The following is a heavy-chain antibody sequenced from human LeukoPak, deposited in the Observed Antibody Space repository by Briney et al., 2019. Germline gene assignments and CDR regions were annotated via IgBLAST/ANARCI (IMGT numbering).Heavy chain of an antibody. CDR2: IKEDGTTK. CDR3: ARGPSTVVTTR. D-gene: IGHD2-21*02. CDR1: GFTFSDYW. J-gene: IGHJ4*02. Sequence: GGSLRLSCAASGFTFSDYWMTWVRQAPGKGLEWVANIKEDGTTKHYVDSAKGRFTISRDNAKRSLYLQMNSLRAEDTALYYCARGPSTVVTTRWGQGTLVAVSS. V-gene: IGHV3-7*01.